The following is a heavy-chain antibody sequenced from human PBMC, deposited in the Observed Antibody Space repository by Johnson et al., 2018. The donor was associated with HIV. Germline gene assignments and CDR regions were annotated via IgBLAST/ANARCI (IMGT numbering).Heavy chain of an antibody. CDR3: AREGGVTMVDGFDI. D-gene: IGHD3-10*01. Sequence: QMQLVESGGGVMQPGKSLRLSCEASGFTFRSYAMHWVRQAPGKGLEWVAVITYAGRNKYYADSVKGRFTISRDNSKNTLYLQMNSLRAEDTAVYYCAREGGVTMVDGFDIWGQGTMVTVSS. CDR1: GFTFRSYA. CDR2: ITYAGRNK. J-gene: IGHJ3*02. V-gene: IGHV3-33*08.